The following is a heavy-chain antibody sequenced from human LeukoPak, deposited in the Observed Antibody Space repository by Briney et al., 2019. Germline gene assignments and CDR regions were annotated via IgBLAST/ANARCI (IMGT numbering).Heavy chain of an antibody. CDR1: GFTFDDYA. D-gene: IGHD6-13*01. CDR2: ISWNSGSI. Sequence: GRSLRLSCAASGFTFDDYAMHWVRQAPGKGLEWVSGISWNSGSIGYADSVKGRFTISRDNAKNSLYLQMNSLRAEDTALYYCAKDLAAAGTWYFDYWGQGTLVTVSS. J-gene: IGHJ4*02. CDR3: AKDLAAAGTWYFDY. V-gene: IGHV3-9*01.